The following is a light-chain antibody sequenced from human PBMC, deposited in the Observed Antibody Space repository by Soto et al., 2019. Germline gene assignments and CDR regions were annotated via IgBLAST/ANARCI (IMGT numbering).Light chain of an antibody. CDR2: AAS. Sequence: DIQMTQSPSSLSASVGDRVTISCRASQSISSYLNWYQQKPGKAPKLLIYAASSLQSGVPSRFSGSGSGADFTLTISSLQLEDFATYYCQQSSSTPPTFGQGTKVDIK. CDR1: QSISSY. J-gene: IGKJ1*01. CDR3: QQSSSTPPT. V-gene: IGKV1-39*01.